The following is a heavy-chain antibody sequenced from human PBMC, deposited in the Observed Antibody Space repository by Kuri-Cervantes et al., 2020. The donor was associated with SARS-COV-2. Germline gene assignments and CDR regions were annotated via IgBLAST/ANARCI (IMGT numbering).Heavy chain of an antibody. J-gene: IGHJ5*02. D-gene: IGHD4-11*01. Sequence: SETLSPTCTVSGGSISSSSYYWGWIRQPPGKGLEWIGSIYYSGSTYYNPSLKSRVTISVDTSKNQFSLKLSSVTAADTAVYYCARHLPYSNYERGWFDPWGQGTLVTVSS. CDR3: ARHLPYSNYERGWFDP. V-gene: IGHV4-39*01. CDR2: IYYSGST. CDR1: GGSISSSSYY.